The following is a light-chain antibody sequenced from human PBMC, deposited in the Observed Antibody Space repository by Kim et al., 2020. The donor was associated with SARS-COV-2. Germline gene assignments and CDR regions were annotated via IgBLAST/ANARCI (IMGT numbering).Light chain of an antibody. CDR1: SSDVGGYNY. J-gene: IGLJ2*01. Sequence: GQSVTISRTGTSSDVGGYNYVSWYQQHPGKAPKLMIYDVSKRPSGVPDRFSGSKSGNTASLTISGLQAEDEADYYCCSYAGSYTFEFGGGTQLTVL. V-gene: IGLV2-11*01. CDR2: DVS. CDR3: CSYAGSYTFE.